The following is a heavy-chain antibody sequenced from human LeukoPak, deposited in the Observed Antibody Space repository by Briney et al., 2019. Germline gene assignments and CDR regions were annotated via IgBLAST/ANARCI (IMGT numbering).Heavy chain of an antibody. CDR3: ARDGSRGYSYGYSDY. D-gene: IGHD5-18*01. Sequence: PGGSLRLSCAASGFTFSSYWMNWVRRAPGKGPEWVANIKQDGSEKYYVDSVKGRFTISRDNAKNSLYLQMNSLRAEDTAVYYCARDGSRGYSYGYSDYWGQGTLVTVSS. CDR2: IKQDGSEK. CDR1: GFTFSSYW. J-gene: IGHJ4*02. V-gene: IGHV3-7*01.